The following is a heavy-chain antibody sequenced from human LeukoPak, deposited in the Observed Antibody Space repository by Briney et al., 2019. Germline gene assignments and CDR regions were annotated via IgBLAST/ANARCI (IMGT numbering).Heavy chain of an antibody. V-gene: IGHV4-59*01. CDR1: GVSISSYY. Sequence: SETLSLTCTVSGVSISSYYWSWIRQPPGKGLEWLGYIYYSGYTNYNPSLKSRVTISVDTSKDQFSLKLSSVTAAVTAVYYCARTTMVRGTYYMDVWGKGTTVTISS. CDR3: ARTTMVRGTYYMDV. D-gene: IGHD3-10*01. J-gene: IGHJ6*03. CDR2: IYYSGYT.